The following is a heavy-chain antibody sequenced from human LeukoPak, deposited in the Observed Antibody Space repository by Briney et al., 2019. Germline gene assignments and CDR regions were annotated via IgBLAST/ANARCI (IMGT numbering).Heavy chain of an antibody. CDR1: GYTFIGYY. J-gene: IGHJ4*02. CDR2: INPNSGGT. D-gene: IGHD3-22*01. CDR3: ATLHYYDSSGYYPLFDY. V-gene: IGHV1-2*02. Sequence: ASVKVSCKASGYTFIGYYMHWVRQAPGQGLEWMGWINPNSGGTNYAQKFQGRVTMTRDTSISTAYMELSRLRSDDTAVYYCATLHYYDSSGYYPLFDYWGQGTLVTVSS.